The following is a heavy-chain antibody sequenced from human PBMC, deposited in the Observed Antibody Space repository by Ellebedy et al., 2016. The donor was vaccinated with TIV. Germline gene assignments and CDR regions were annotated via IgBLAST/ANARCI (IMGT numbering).Heavy chain of an antibody. D-gene: IGHD6-13*01. Sequence: GGSLRLXXAASGFPFSSYAMSWVRQPPGKGLEWVSSISDSGGNTYYADSVRGRFTFSRGNSKNTLYLQMNSLRAEDTAVYYCAKGWLGAGAGTDFDYWGRGTLVTVSS. J-gene: IGHJ4*02. CDR2: ISDSGGNT. V-gene: IGHV3-23*01. CDR3: AKGWLGAGAGTDFDY. CDR1: GFPFSSYA.